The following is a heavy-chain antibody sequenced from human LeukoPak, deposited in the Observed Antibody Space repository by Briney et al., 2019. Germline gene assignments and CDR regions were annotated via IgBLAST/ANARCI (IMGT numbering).Heavy chain of an antibody. Sequence: SQTLSLTCTVSGGSLSSGDYYWSWIRQPPGKGLEWVGYIHHSGSTYYNPSLKNRVTISLDTSKNQFSLKLTSVTAADTAVYYCARALTTVRGIIISPPFDYWGQGTLVTVSS. D-gene: IGHD3-10*01. CDR3: ARALTTVRGIIISPPFDY. J-gene: IGHJ4*02. V-gene: IGHV4-30-4*01. CDR2: IHHSGST. CDR1: GGSLSSGDYY.